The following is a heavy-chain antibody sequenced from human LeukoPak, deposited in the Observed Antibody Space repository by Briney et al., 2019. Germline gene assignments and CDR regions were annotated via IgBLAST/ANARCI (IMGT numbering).Heavy chain of an antibody. Sequence: GGSLRLSCAASGFTFDDYAMHWVRQAPGKGLEWVSLISGDGGSTYYADSVKGRFTISRDNSKNTLYLQMNSLRAEDTAVYYCAKGYCSGGSCHADCWGQGTLVTVSS. D-gene: IGHD2-15*01. J-gene: IGHJ4*02. CDR1: GFTFDDYA. V-gene: IGHV3-43*02. CDR2: ISGDGGST. CDR3: AKGYCSGGSCHADC.